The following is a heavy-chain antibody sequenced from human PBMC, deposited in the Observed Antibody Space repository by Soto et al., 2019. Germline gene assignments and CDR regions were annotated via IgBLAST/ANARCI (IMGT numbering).Heavy chain of an antibody. CDR1: GGSFSGYY. V-gene: IGHV4-34*01. J-gene: IGHJ4*02. Sequence: QVQLQQWGAGLLKPSETLSLTCAVYGGSFSGYYWSWIRQPPGKGLEWIGEINHSGSTNYNPSLKSRVTISVDTSKNQFSLKLSSVTAADTAVYYCAIRNYIWGSYRFSNFDYWGQGTLVTVSS. D-gene: IGHD3-16*02. CDR3: AIRNYIWGSYRFSNFDY. CDR2: INHSGST.